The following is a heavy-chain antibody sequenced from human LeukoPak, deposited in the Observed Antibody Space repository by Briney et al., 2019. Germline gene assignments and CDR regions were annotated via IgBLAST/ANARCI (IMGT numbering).Heavy chain of an antibody. CDR2: IYYSGST. CDR1: GGSISGYY. V-gene: IGHV4-59*01. J-gene: IGHJ2*01. D-gene: IGHD6-19*01. CDR3: ARLNDIAVAGSPKDWYFDL. Sequence: PSETLPLTCIVSGGSISGYYWNWIRQAPGKGLEWIGYIYYSGSTNYNPSLKSRVALSVDTSKMQFSLKLSSVTAADTAVYYCARLNDIAVAGSPKDWYFDLWGRGTLVTVSS.